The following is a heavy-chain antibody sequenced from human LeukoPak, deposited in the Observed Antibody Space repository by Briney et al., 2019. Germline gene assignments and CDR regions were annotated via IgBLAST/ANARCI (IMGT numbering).Heavy chain of an antibody. J-gene: IGHJ4*02. CDR3: AKDIGRGYSSSWSYFDY. CDR2: ISWNSGSI. D-gene: IGHD6-13*01. CDR1: GFTFDDYA. Sequence: GRSLRLSCAASGFTFDDYAMHWVRQAPGKGLEWVSGISWNSGSIGFADSVKGRFTISRDNAKNSLYLQTNSLRAEDTALYYCAKDIGRGYSSSWSYFDYWGQGTLVTVSS. V-gene: IGHV3-9*01.